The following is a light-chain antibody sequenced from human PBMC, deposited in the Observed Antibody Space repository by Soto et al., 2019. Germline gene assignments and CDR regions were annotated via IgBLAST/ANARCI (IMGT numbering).Light chain of an antibody. J-gene: IGLJ2*01. V-gene: IGLV6-57*04. CDR1: SGSIARNY. CDR2: EDN. CDR3: QSYDSSNPVV. Sequence: NFMLTQPHSVSESPGKTVTISCTRNSGSIARNYVQWYQQHPGSAPTTLIYEDNQSPSGVPDRFSGSIDSSSNSASLTISGLKTEDEADYYCQSYDSSNPVVFGGGTKLTVL.